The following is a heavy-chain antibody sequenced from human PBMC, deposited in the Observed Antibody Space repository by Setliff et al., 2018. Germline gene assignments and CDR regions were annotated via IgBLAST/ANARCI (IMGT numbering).Heavy chain of an antibody. CDR1: GGSISSYY. D-gene: IGHD1-26*01. J-gene: IGHJ6*03. CDR2: IYYSGST. V-gene: IGHV4-59*01. CDR3: ARAPPNRYSGSYEYFYMDV. Sequence: ETLSLTCTVSGGSISSYYWSWIRQPPGKGLEWIGYIYYSGSTNYNPSLKSRVTISVDTSRNQFSLKLSSVTAADTAVYYCARAPPNRYSGSYEYFYMDVWGKGTTVTVSS.